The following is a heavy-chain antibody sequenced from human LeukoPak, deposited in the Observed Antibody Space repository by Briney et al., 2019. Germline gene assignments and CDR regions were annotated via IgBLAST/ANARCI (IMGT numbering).Heavy chain of an antibody. V-gene: IGHV1-18*01. CDR1: GYNFTNYG. CDR2: ISAYNGDT. D-gene: IGHD2-2*01. CDR3: ARCSSYCSSISCSTYFHYYMDV. Sequence: ASVKVSCKASGYNFTNYGISWVRQAPGQGLEWMGWISAYNGDTNYAEKLQGRVTMTTDTSTSTAYMELRSLRSDDAAVYFCARCSSYCSSISCSTYFHYYMDVWATGTTVTVSS. J-gene: IGHJ6*03.